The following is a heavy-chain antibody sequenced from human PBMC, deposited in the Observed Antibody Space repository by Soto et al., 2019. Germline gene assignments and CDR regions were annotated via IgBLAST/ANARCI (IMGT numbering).Heavy chain of an antibody. V-gene: IGHV4-31*03. D-gene: IGHD1-7*01. CDR1: GGSVTSYH. Sequence: SETPSLTCFVSGGSVTSYHWSWIRQHPGKGLEWIGYIYYSGSTYYNPSLKSRVTISVDTSKNQFSLKLSSVTAADTAVYYCARDVSGTTGSWFDPWGQGTLVTVSS. J-gene: IGHJ5*02. CDR2: IYYSGST. CDR3: ARDVSGTTGSWFDP.